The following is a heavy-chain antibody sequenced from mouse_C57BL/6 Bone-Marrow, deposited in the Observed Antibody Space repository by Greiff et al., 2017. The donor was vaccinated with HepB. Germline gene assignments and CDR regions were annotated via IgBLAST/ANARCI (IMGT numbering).Heavy chain of an antibody. Sequence: QVQLKESGPELVKPGASVKISCKASGYTFTDYYINWVKQRPGQGLEWIGWIFPGSGSTYYNEKFKGKATLTVDKSSSTAYMLLSSLTSEDSAVYFCARRGIYDYEEKNYWGQGTTLTVSS. CDR3: ARRGIYDYEEKNY. CDR1: GYTFTDYY. D-gene: IGHD2-4*01. CDR2: IFPGSGST. V-gene: IGHV1-75*01. J-gene: IGHJ2*01.